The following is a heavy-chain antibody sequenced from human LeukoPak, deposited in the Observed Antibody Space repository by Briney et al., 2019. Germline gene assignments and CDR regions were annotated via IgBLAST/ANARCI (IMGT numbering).Heavy chain of an antibody. CDR1: GGSFSDYY. D-gene: IGHD5-18*01. V-gene: IGHV4-59*08. CDR2: IYYSGST. Sequence: SETLSLTCAIYGGSFSDYYWSWMRQPPGKGLEWIGYIYYSGSTNYNPSLKSRVTISVDTSKNQFSLKLSSVTAADTAVYYCARHRGIVYSYGSIIDYWGQGTLVTVSS. CDR3: ARHRGIVYSYGSIIDY. J-gene: IGHJ4*02.